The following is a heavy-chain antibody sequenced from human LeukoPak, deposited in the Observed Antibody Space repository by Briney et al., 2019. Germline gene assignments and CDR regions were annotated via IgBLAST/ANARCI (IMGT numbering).Heavy chain of an antibody. CDR1: GYTFTSYG. J-gene: IGHJ6*03. CDR2: ISAYNGNT. Sequence: ASVKVSCKASGYTFTSYGISWVRQAPGQGLEWMGWISAYNGNTNYAQKFQGRVTITRNTSISTAYMELSSLRSEDTAVYYCARAPKVGASNYYYYMDVWGEGTTVTVSS. V-gene: IGHV1-18*01. CDR3: ARAPKVGASNYYYYMDV. D-gene: IGHD1-26*01.